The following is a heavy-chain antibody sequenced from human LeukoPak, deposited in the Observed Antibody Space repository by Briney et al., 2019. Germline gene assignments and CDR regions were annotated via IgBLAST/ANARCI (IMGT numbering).Heavy chain of an antibody. D-gene: IGHD3/OR15-3a*01. CDR1: GFTFSAYA. CDR3: AKSSWTLYYFDY. Sequence: GGSLRPSCAASGFTFSAYAMSWVRQAPGKGLEWVSAISGSGGSTYYADSVKGRFTISRDNSKNTLYLQMNSLRAEDTAVYYCAKSSWTLYYFDYWGQGTLVTVSS. J-gene: IGHJ4*02. V-gene: IGHV3-23*01. CDR2: ISGSGGST.